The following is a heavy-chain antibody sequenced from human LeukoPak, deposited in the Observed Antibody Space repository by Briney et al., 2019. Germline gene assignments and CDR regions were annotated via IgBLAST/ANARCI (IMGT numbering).Heavy chain of an antibody. J-gene: IGHJ4*02. CDR2: IYYSGST. CDR1: GGSISSSSYY. D-gene: IGHD3-22*01. Sequence: SETLSLSCTVSGGSISSSSYYWGWIRQPPGKGLEWIGYIYYSGSTYYNPSLKSRVTISVDTSKNQFSLKLSSVTAADTAVYYCARVPITMTSSFDYWGQGTLVTVSS. V-gene: IGHV4-31*03. CDR3: ARVPITMTSSFDY.